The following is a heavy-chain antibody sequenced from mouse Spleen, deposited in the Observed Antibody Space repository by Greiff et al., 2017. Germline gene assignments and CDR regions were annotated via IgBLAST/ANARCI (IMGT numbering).Heavy chain of an antibody. Sequence: DVMLVESGGGFVKLGGSLKLSCAASGFTFSSYAMSWVRQTPEKRLEWVATISSGGGNTYYPDSVKGRFTISRDNAKNTLYLQMSSLKSEDTAMYYCARPLRYYVDYWGQGTTLTVSS. CDR2: ISSGGGNT. CDR3: ARPLRYYVDY. CDR1: GFTFSSYA. V-gene: IGHV5-9*01. J-gene: IGHJ2*01.